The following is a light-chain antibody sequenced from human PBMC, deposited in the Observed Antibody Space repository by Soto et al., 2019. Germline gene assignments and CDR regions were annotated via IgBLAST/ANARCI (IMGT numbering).Light chain of an antibody. CDR2: KAS. CDR3: QQYNSYSEA. V-gene: IGKV1-5*03. CDR1: QTISSW. Sequence: STLSGSVGDRVTITCRASQTISSWLAWYQQKPGKAPKLRIYKASTLKSGVPSRFSGSGSGTEFTLTISSLQPDDFATYYCQQYNSYSEAFGQGTKVDIK. J-gene: IGKJ1*01.